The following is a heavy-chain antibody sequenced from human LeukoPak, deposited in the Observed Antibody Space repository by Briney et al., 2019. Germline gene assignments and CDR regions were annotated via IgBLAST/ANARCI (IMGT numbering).Heavy chain of an antibody. CDR3: ARVRPKYYYGMDV. CDR2: INPNSGGT. V-gene: IGHV1-2*02. CDR1: GYTFTGYY. J-gene: IGHJ6*02. Sequence: GASVKVSCKASGYTFTGYYMHWVRQAHGQGLEWMGWINPNSGGTNYAQKFQGRVTMTRDTSISTAYMELSRLRSDDTAVYYCARVRPKYYYGMDVWGQGTTVTVSS.